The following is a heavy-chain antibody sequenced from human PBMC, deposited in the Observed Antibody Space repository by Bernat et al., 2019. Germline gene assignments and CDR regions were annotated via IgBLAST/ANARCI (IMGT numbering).Heavy chain of an antibody. CDR1: GFTFSSHW. Sequence: EVQLVESGGGLVQPRGSLRLSCAASGFTFSSHWMHWVRQAPGKGLVWVSRIDGDGSTTNYADSVKGRFTISRDNAKNTLYLRMNSLRAEDTAVYYCARDLHYWGQGTLVTVSS. CDR2: IDGDGSTT. J-gene: IGHJ4*02. V-gene: IGHV3-74*01. CDR3: ARDLHY.